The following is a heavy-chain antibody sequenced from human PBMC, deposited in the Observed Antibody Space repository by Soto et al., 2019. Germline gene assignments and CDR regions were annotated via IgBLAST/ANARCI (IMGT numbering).Heavy chain of an antibody. Sequence: GSLRLSCAASGFTFSSYAMHWVRQAPGKGLEWVAVISYDGSNKYYADSVKGRFTISRDNSKNTLYLQMNSLRAEDTAVYYCASPFVVVVPAAFTDYWGQGTLVTV. CDR2: ISYDGSNK. J-gene: IGHJ4*02. V-gene: IGHV3-30-3*01. CDR1: GFTFSSYA. CDR3: ASPFVVVVPAAFTDY. D-gene: IGHD2-2*01.